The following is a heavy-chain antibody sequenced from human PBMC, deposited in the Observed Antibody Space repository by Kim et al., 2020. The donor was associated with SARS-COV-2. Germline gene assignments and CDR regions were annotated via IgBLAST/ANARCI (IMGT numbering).Heavy chain of an antibody. V-gene: IGHV3-20*01. CDR2: INPNSDSI. Sequence: GGSLRLSCAASGFTFDDYGMSWVRQAPGKGLEWVSGINPNSDSIGYADSVKGRFTISRDNAKNSLFLQMNSPRAEDTALYHCVRGYAGGSFDLWGQGTL. J-gene: IGHJ4*02. CDR3: VRGYAGGSFDL. D-gene: IGHD3-16*01. CDR1: GFTFDDYG.